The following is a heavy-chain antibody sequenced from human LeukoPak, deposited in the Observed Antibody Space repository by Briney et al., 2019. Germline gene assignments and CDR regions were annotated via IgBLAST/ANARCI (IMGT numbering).Heavy chain of an antibody. CDR1: GXTVSSYS. D-gene: IGHD4-11*01. J-gene: IGHJ4*02. V-gene: IGHV3-21*01. CDR2: ISSSSSYI. CDR3: ARDRSRNYGYYFDF. Sequence: PGGSLRLSCAASGXTVSSYSMNWVRQAPGKGREWVSSISSSSSYIYYAGSVKGRFTISRDNAKNSLFLQMTSLRAEDTAVYYCARDRSRNYGYYFDFWGQGTLVSVSS.